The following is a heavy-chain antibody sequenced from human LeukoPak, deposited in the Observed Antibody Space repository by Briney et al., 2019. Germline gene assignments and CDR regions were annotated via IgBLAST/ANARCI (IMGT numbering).Heavy chain of an antibody. CDR1: GGSISSYY. CDR2: IYYSGST. Sequence: SETLSLTCTVSGGSISSYYWSWIRQPPGKGLEWIGYIYYSGSTNYNPSLKSRVTISVDTSKNQFSLKLSSVTAADTAVYYCASHVLYYYGMDVWGQGTTVTVSS. J-gene: IGHJ6*02. CDR3: ASHVLYYYGMDV. V-gene: IGHV4-59*08.